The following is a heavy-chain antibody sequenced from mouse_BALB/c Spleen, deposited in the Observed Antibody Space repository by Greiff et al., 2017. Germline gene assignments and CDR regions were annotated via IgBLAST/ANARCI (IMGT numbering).Heavy chain of an antibody. CDR2: IYPGNSDT. J-gene: IGHJ4*01. Sequence: SGTVLARPGASVKMSCKASGYTFTSYWMHWVKQRPGQGLEWIGAIYPGNSDTSYNQKFKGKAKLTAVTSTSTAYMELSSLTNADSAVYYCTRSNGSSYDSYAMDYWGKGTSVTVSS. CDR3: TRSNGSSYDSYAMDY. CDR1: GYTFTSYW. V-gene: IGHV1-5*01. D-gene: IGHD1-1*01.